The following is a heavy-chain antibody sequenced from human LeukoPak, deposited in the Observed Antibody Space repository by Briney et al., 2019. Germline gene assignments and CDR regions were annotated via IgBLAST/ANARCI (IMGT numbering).Heavy chain of an antibody. J-gene: IGHJ4*02. CDR1: GASICGYY. D-gene: IGHD3-22*01. CDR3: ARDDGSGYYYDY. Sequence: KPSETLSLTCTVSGASICGYYWSWIRPPPGKGLEGIGYIYYSGGTNYNPSLKRGVAISVDPSKSQFFLKLTSVTAADTAVYYCARDDGSGYYYDYWGQGTLVTVSS. CDR2: IYYSGGT. V-gene: IGHV4-59*01.